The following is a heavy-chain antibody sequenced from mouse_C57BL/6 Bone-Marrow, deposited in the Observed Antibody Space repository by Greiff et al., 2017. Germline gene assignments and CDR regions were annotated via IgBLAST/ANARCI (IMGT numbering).Heavy chain of an antibody. D-gene: IGHD1-1*01. V-gene: IGHV1-54*01. CDR3: AREGDYGSSYYFGY. CDR1: GYAFTNYL. J-gene: IGHJ2*01. CDR2: ISHGSGGT. Sequence: QVQLQQSGAELMKPGASVKLSCKASGYAFTNYLIEWVKQRPGQGLEWIGVISHGSGGTKYNEKFKGKATLTVDIYSSNAYMQLSCLTSDDSAVYFCAREGDYGSSYYFGYWGQGTTLTVSS.